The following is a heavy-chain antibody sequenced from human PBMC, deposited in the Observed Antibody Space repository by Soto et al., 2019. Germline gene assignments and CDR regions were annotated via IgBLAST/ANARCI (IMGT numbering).Heavy chain of an antibody. CDR3: ANHGDSSGWYYFDY. J-gene: IGHJ4*02. Sequence: GGSLRLSCAASGFTFSSYGMHWVRQAPGKGLEWVAVISYDGSNKYYADSVKGRFTISRDNSKNTLYLQMNSLRAEDTAVYYCANHGDSSGWYYFDYWGQGTLVTVSS. V-gene: IGHV3-30*18. CDR2: ISYDGSNK. D-gene: IGHD6-19*01. CDR1: GFTFSSYG.